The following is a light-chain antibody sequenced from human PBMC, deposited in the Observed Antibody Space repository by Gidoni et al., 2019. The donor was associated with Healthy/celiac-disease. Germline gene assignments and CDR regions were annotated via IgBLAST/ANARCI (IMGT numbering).Light chain of an antibody. V-gene: IGKV3D-15*01. J-gene: IGKJ5*01. Sequence: IVMTQSPATLSVSPGERATLSCRTSQSVSSNLPWSPQKPGQAHRLLIYGASTSATGIPARFSGSGSGTEFTLTISSLQSEDFAVYYCQQYNNWPPITFGQGTRLEIK. CDR2: GAS. CDR3: QQYNNWPPIT. CDR1: QSVSSN.